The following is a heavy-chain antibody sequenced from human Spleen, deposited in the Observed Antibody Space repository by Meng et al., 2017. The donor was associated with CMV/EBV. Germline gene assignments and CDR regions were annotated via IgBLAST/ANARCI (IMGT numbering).Heavy chain of an antibody. V-gene: IGHV3-74*01. CDR3: IRGPYGADSWYDY. CDR2: INTDGSKT. Sequence: VSGFTISTYWMQWVRQVPGKGLEWVSRINTDGSKTNYADSVKGRFTISRDNAKSTLYLQMNSLTAEDTAVYYCIRGPYGADSWYDYWGQGTLVTVSS. D-gene: IGHD4-17*01. J-gene: IGHJ4*02. CDR1: GFTISTYW.